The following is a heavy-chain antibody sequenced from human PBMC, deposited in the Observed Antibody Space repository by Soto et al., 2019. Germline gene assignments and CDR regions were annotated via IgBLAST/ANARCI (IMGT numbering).Heavy chain of an antibody. Sequence: EVQLVESGGGLVQPGGSLRLSCAASGFGFNGYDMHWVRQAPGKNLEWVAAISTAGDTYYLGSVKWGLTTSREDAKNSLSLQMNSLRGGDTAVYYCARGGDQFAGMDVWGQGTTVTVSS. D-gene: IGHD3-16*01. V-gene: IGHV3-13*01. J-gene: IGHJ6*02. CDR3: ARGGDQFAGMDV. CDR1: GFGFNGYD. CDR2: ISTAGDT.